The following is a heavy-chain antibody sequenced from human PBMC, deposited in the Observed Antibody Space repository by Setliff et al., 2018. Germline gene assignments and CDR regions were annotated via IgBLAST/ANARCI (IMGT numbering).Heavy chain of an antibody. CDR2: IYTSGST. D-gene: IGHD4-4*01. Sequence: PSETLSLTCTVSGGPISSGGYYWSWIRQHPGKGLEWIGYIYTSGSTNYNPSLKSRVTISVDTSKNQFSLKLSSVTAADTAVYYCARARYSNFLNWFDPWGQGTLVTVSS. CDR3: ARARYSNFLNWFDP. J-gene: IGHJ5*02. CDR1: GGPISSGGYY. V-gene: IGHV4-61*08.